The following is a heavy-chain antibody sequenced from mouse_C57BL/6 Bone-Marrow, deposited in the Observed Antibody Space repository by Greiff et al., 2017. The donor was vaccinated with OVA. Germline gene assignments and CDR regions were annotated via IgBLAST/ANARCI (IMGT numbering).Heavy chain of an antibody. CDR2: ISSGGSYT. Sequence: DVKLVESGGDLVKPGGSLKLSCAASGFTFSSYGMSWVRQTPDKRLEWVATISSGGSYTYYPDSVKGRFTISRDNAKNTLYLQMSSLKSEDTAMYYCARHHVRFTTVVADYWGQGTTLTVSS. CDR3: ARHHVRFTTVVADY. J-gene: IGHJ2*01. D-gene: IGHD1-1*01. CDR1: GFTFSSYG. V-gene: IGHV5-6*02.